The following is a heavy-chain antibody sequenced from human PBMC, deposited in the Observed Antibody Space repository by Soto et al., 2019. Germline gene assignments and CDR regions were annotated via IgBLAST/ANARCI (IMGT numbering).Heavy chain of an antibody. CDR1: GYTLTELS. V-gene: IGHV1-24*01. CDR2: FDPEDGET. D-gene: IGHD6-13*01. CDR3: ATAAAAAGAYNWFDP. J-gene: IGHJ5*02. Sequence: ASVKVYCKVSGYTLTELSMHWGRQAPGKGLEWMGGFDPEDGETIYAQKFQGRVTMTEDTSTDTAYMELSSLRSEDTAVYYCATAAAAAGAYNWFDPWGQGTLVTVSS.